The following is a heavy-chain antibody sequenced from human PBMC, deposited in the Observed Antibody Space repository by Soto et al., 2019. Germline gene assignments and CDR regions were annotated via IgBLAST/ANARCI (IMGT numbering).Heavy chain of an antibody. CDR3: ASRPTGALPYFDS. J-gene: IGHJ4*02. Sequence: SETLSLTCTISVDSISSYYWTWIRQPPGKGLEWIGYIYYTGSTTYNPSLKSRVIISVATSRNQFSLKLTSVTAADTAVYYCASRPTGALPYFDSWGQGTLVTVSS. D-gene: IGHD6-6*01. CDR1: VDSISSYY. CDR2: IYYTGST. V-gene: IGHV4-59*08.